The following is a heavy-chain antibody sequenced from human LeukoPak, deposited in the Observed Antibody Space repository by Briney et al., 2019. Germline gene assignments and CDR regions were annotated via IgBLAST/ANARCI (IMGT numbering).Heavy chain of an antibody. J-gene: IGHJ5*02. Sequence: SETLSLTCAVYGQSFSGYSWSWIRQPPGKGLEWIGEINHSGSTNYNPSLKSRVTISVDTSKNQFSLKLNSVTAADTAVYYCARGRGYCSGGSCSYGPWGQGTLVTVSS. CDR2: INHSGST. D-gene: IGHD2-15*01. V-gene: IGHV4-34*01. CDR1: GQSFSGYS. CDR3: ARGRGYCSGGSCSYGP.